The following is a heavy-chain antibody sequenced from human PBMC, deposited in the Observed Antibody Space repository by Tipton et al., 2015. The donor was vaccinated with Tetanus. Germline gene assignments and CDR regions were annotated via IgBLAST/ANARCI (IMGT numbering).Heavy chain of an antibody. D-gene: IGHD7-27*01. V-gene: IGHV5-51*01. CDR3: ARRLGPYTGDQIWHFDL. CDR2: IYPGDSDT. Sequence: QSGAEVKKPGESLKISCKGSGYTFTNYWIGWVRQMPGKGLEWMGIIYPGDSDTRYSPSFQGQVTISADKSLTTAYVQWSRLKASDTAMYYCARRLGPYTGDQIWHFDLWGRGTLASVSS. J-gene: IGHJ2*01. CDR1: GYTFTNYW.